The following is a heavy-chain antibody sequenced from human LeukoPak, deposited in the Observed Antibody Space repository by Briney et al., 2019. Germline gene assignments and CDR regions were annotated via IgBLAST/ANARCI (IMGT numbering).Heavy chain of an antibody. D-gene: IGHD6-13*01. CDR3: ARGSSSWYGGHYFDY. Sequence: GGSLRLSCAASGFTFSSYDMHWVRQATGKGLEWVSAIGTAGDTYYPGFVKGRFTISRENAKNSLYLQMNSLRAGDTAVYYCARGSSSWYGGHYFDYWGQGTLVTVSS. CDR1: GFTFSSYD. V-gene: IGHV3-13*01. CDR2: IGTAGDT. J-gene: IGHJ4*02.